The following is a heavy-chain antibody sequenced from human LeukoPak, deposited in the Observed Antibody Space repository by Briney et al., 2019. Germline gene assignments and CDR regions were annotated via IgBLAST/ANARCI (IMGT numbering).Heavy chain of an antibody. CDR2: IRYDGSNK. J-gene: IGHJ4*02. Sequence: SCKASGYTFTSYYMHWVRQAPGKGLEWVAFIRYDGSNKYYADSVKGRFTISRDNSKNTLYLQMNSLRAEDTAVYYCAKDLDIVVVVATYFDYWGQGTLVTVSS. V-gene: IGHV3-30*02. D-gene: IGHD2-15*01. CDR3: AKDLDIVVVVATYFDY. CDR1: GYTFTSYY.